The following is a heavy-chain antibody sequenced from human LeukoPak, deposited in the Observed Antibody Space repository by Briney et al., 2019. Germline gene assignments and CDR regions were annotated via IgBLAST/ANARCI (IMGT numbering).Heavy chain of an antibody. CDR1: GGTFSSYA. CDR2: ITPIFGTA. Sequence: ASVKVSCKASGGTFSSYAISWVRQAPGQGLEWMGGITPIFGTANYAQKFQGRVTITADKSTSTAYMELSSLRSEDTAVYYCASYRHYYDSSGYYGYPLYHFDYWGQGTLVTVSS. J-gene: IGHJ4*02. CDR3: ASYRHYYDSSGYYGYPLYHFDY. V-gene: IGHV1-69*06. D-gene: IGHD3-22*01.